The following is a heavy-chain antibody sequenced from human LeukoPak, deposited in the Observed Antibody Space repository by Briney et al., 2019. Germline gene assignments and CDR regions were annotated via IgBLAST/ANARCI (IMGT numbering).Heavy chain of an antibody. Sequence: GGSLRLSCTASGFTLSSYAMSWVRQAPGKGLEWVSAISGSGGSTYYADSVKGRFTISRDNSKNTLDLQMNSLRAEDTAVYYCAKVESGYCSGGSCYRGVEYWGQGTLVTVSS. CDR3: AKVESGYCSGGSCYRGVEY. V-gene: IGHV3-23*01. D-gene: IGHD2-15*01. J-gene: IGHJ4*02. CDR1: GFTLSSYA. CDR2: ISGSGGST.